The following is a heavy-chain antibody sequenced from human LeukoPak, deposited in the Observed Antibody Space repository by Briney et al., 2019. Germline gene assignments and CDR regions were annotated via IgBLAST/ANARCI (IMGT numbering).Heavy chain of an antibody. CDR2: IYYSGST. Sequence: SETLSLTCTVSGGSISNYYWSWTRQPPGKGLEWIGYIYYSGSTNYNASLKSRVTISVDTSSNQFSLKLNSVTAADTAVYYCARRAYGSGSFNRYHFDYWGQGTLVAVSS. V-gene: IGHV4-59*08. J-gene: IGHJ4*02. CDR1: GGSISNYY. D-gene: IGHD3-10*01. CDR3: ARRAYGSGSFNRYHFDY.